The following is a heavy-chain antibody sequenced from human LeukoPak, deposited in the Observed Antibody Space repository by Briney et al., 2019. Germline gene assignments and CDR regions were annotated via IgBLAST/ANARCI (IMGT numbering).Heavy chain of an antibody. V-gene: IGHV3-23*01. D-gene: IGHD6-13*01. Sequence: GGSLRLSCAASGFTFSSYAMSWVRQAPDKGLEWVSAISGSGGSTYYADSVKGRFTISRDNSKNTLYLQMNSLRAEGTAVYYCAKDGVYSSSWYDFDYWGQGTLVTVSS. CDR2: ISGSGGST. CDR3: AKDGVYSSSWYDFDY. CDR1: GFTFSSYA. J-gene: IGHJ4*02.